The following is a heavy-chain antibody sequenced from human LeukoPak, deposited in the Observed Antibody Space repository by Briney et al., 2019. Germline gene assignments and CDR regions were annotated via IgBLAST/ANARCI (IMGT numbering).Heavy chain of an antibody. D-gene: IGHD3-3*01. V-gene: IGHV4-4*07. CDR3: ARDGIRYYDFWSDRTRFDP. CDR2: IYTSGST. CDR1: GGSISSYY. J-gene: IGHJ5*02. Sequence: PSETLSLTCTVSGGSISSYYWSWIRQPAGKGLEWIGRIYTSGSTNYNPSLKSRVTMSVDTSKNQFSLKLSSVTAADTAVYYCARDGIRYYDFWSDRTRFDPWGQGTLVTVSS.